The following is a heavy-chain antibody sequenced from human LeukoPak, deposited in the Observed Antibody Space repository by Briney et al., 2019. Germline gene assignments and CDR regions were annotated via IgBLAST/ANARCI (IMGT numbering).Heavy chain of an antibody. CDR1: GYSFTNYG. CDR2: ISPYNDNA. D-gene: IGHD5-18*01. J-gene: IGHJ4*02. CDR3: VRDLDTTMAARYLFES. V-gene: IGHV1-18*01. Sequence: GASVKVSCKASGYSFTNYGISWVRQAPGQGLEWMGWISPYNDNANYAQKLQGRVTMITDTSTTTVYVEVRSLRSDDTAVYYCVRDLDTTMAARYLFESWGQGTLVTVSS.